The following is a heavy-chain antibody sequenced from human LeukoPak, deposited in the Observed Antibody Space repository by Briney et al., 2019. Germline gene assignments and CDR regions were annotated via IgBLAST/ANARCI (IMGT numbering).Heavy chain of an antibody. CDR3: ASSQAVALFDP. CDR1: GGSISSSNW. CDR2: IYQSGST. D-gene: IGHD6-19*01. J-gene: IGHJ5*02. Sequence: SGTLSLTCAVSGGSISSSNWWSWVRQPPGKGLEWIGEIYQSGSTNYNPSLKSRVTISVDKSTNQFPLKLSSVTAADTAVYYCASSQAVALFDPWGQGTLVTVSS. V-gene: IGHV4-4*02.